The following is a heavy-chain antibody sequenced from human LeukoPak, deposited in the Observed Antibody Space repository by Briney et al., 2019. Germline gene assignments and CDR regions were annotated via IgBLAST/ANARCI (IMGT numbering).Heavy chain of an antibody. J-gene: IGHJ4*02. CDR2: ISLAGQT. V-gene: IGHV4-4*02. CDR1: GGSISGTNW. D-gene: IGHD1-26*01. CDR3: SRESGPFCPFGY. Sequence: SGTLSLTCGVSGGSISGTNWWSWVRPPPGQGLEWIGEISLAGQTNYNPPLNGRVTMSLDKSSNQLSLHLTSVTAADTATYFCSRESGPFCPFGYWGQGTLVIVSS.